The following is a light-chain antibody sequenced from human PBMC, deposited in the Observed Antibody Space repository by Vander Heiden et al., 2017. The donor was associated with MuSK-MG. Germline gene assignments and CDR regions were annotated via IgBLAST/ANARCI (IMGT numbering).Light chain of an antibody. CDR2: GAS. CDR3: QQYNNWPWT. Sequence: EIVMTQSPATLSVSPGERATLSCRASQSVSRNFAWYQQKPGQAPRLLLYGASTSATGIPARFSGSGSGTEFTLTINSLQSEDFAVYHCQQYNNWPWTFGQGTKVEIK. J-gene: IGKJ1*01. V-gene: IGKV3-15*01. CDR1: QSVSRN.